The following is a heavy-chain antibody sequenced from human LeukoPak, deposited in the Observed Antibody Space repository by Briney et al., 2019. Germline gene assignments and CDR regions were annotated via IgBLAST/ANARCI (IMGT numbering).Heavy chain of an antibody. Sequence: ASVKVSCKPSGYTFTNYYIHWVRQAPGQGPEWVGWINPASAGAAFAPRFQGRVSMTWDSSITTAFMDLTSLRSNDTAIYYCARQLGNYYRAFDFWGQGTLVTVSS. CDR1: GYTFTNYY. D-gene: IGHD1-26*01. V-gene: IGHV1-2*02. J-gene: IGHJ4*02. CDR3: ARQLGNYYRAFDF. CDR2: INPASAGA.